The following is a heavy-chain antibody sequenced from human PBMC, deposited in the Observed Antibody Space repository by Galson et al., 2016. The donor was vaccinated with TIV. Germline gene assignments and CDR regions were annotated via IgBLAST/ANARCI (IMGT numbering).Heavy chain of an antibody. Sequence: ETLSLTCTVSGGSISADYWSWIRQPPGGRLEWIAYVYNGDITNYNPSLKSRLTMSADTSKNHFSLRLTSVTAADTAVYYCARHWDTWGQGTLVTVSS. CDR2: VYNGDIT. V-gene: IGHV4-59*08. J-gene: IGHJ5*02. CDR3: ARHWDT. CDR1: GGSISADY.